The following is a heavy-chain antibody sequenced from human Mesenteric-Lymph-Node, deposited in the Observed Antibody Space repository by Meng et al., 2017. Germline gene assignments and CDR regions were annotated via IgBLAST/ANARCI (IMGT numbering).Heavy chain of an antibody. CDR1: GGSISSGDYY. Sequence: VQLQESGPGLVKPSQTLSLTCTVSGGSISSGDYYWSWIRQPPGKGLEWIGYISYSGSTYYNPSLKSRVTISVDTSKNQFSLKLSSVTAADTAVYYCARMHFYDSSNYGFDYWGQGTLVTVSS. J-gene: IGHJ4*02. D-gene: IGHD3-22*01. V-gene: IGHV4-30-4*01. CDR2: ISYSGST. CDR3: ARMHFYDSSNYGFDY.